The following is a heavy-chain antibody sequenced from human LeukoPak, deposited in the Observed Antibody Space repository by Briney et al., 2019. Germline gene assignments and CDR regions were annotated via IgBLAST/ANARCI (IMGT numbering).Heavy chain of an antibody. D-gene: IGHD2-21*02. CDR2: ISYDGSSK. J-gene: IGHJ4*02. Sequence: PGGSLRLSCAASGFTFGSHGMHWVRQAPGKGLEWVAVISYDGSSKQYAGSVKGRFSISRDNSKNTLYLQMNSLRAEDTAVYYCAKLGGVVVTAAPSDYWGQGILVTVSS. V-gene: IGHV3-30*18. CDR3: AKLGGVVVTAAPSDY. CDR1: GFTFGSHG.